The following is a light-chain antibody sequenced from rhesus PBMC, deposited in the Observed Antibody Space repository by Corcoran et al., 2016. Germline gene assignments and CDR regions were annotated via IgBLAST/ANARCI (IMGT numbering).Light chain of an antibody. CDR3: LQLSNWPRT. J-gene: IGKJ1*01. Sequence: EIVMTQSPATLSLSPGERATLSCRASQSVGSSLAWYQQKPGQAPRLLIYGPSSRATGIPDRFSGGGSGTDFTLTISSLEPEAVAVYYCLQLSNWPRTFGQGTKVEIK. CDR1: QSVGSS. CDR2: GPS. V-gene: IGKV3-24*04.